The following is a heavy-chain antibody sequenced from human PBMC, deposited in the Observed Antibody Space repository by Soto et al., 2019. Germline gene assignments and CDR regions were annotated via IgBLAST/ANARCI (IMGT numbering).Heavy chain of an antibody. D-gene: IGHD2-8*01. J-gene: IGHJ4*02. CDR1: GYTFTSYG. CDR3: ARYRYCTNGVCYFDY. Sequence: ASVKVSCNASGYTFTSYGISMVRQAPGQGLEWMGWISAYNGNTNYAQKLQGRVTMTTDTSTSTAYMELRSLRSDDTAVYYCARYRYCTNGVCYFDYWGQGTLVTVSS. V-gene: IGHV1-18*01. CDR2: ISAYNGNT.